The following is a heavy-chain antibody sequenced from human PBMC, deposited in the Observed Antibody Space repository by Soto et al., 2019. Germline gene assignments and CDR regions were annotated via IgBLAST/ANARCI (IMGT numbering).Heavy chain of an antibody. D-gene: IGHD5-12*01. V-gene: IGHV3-23*01. CDR1: GVTVSSYA. J-gene: IGHJ4*02. Sequence: GGSLGLGCAASGVTVSSYAVSWVRQAPGKGLEWVSAISGSGGSTYYADSVKGRFTISRDNSKNTLYLQMNSLRAEDTAVYYCAKERDGYNLWGQGTLVTVSS. CDR3: AKERDGYNL. CDR2: ISGSGGST.